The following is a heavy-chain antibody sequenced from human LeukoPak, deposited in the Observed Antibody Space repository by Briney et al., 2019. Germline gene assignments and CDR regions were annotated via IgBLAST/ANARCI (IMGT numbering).Heavy chain of an antibody. J-gene: IGHJ4*02. V-gene: IGHV3-23*01. D-gene: IGHD2-2*01. CDR1: GFTFSSYA. Sequence: PGGSLRLSCAASGFTFSSYAMSWVRQAPGKGLECISGFSGSGGSTYYADSVKGRFTISRDNSKNTLYLQMNSLRAEDTAVYYCAKDRLIVPAASSFDYWGQGTLVTVSS. CDR3: AKDRLIVPAASSFDY. CDR2: FSGSGGST.